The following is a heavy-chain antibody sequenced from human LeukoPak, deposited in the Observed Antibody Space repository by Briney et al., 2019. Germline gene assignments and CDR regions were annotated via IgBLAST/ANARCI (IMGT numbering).Heavy chain of an antibody. CDR2: ISGSGTTM. Sequence: GGSLRLSCAASGFTFSDYYMSWIRQTPGKGPGWVSYISGSGTTMEYAKSVKGRFTISRDNAKDSLYLQMNSLEAEDTAVYYCAKGHTYGMIWGQGTLVSVSS. CDR1: GFTFSDYY. D-gene: IGHD2-8*01. V-gene: IGHV3-11*01. J-gene: IGHJ4*02. CDR3: AKGHTYGMI.